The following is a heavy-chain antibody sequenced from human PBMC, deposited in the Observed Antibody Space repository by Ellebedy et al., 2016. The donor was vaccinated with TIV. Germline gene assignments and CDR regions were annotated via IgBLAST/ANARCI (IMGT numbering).Heavy chain of an antibody. D-gene: IGHD1-26*01. V-gene: IGHV4-39*01. Sequence: MPGGSLRLSCTVSGGSISSSSYYWGWIRQPPGKGLEWIGSIYYSGSTYYNPSLKSRVTISVDTSKNQFSLKLSSVTAADTAVYYCARLGYSGSYPRPPTNIDYWGQGTLVTVSS. CDR3: ARLGYSGSYPRPPTNIDY. CDR2: IYYSGST. CDR1: GGSISSSSYY. J-gene: IGHJ4*02.